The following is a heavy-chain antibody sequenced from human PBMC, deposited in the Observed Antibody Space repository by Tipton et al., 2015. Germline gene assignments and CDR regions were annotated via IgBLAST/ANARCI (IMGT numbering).Heavy chain of an antibody. CDR3: AKGHDISGPSCDS. J-gene: IGHJ4*02. V-gene: IGHV3-11*04. CDR1: GFTFSDYY. D-gene: IGHD3-22*01. CDR2: ISGSGNTI. Sequence: SLRLSCSASGFTFSDYYMSWIRQAPGKGLEWVSSISGSGNTIYYADSVKGRFTISKDISNETLYLQMNSLRPEDTAVYYCAKGHDISGPSCDSWGQGTLVTVSS.